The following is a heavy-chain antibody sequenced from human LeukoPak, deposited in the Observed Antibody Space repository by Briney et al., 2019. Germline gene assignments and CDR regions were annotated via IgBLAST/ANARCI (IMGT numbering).Heavy chain of an antibody. CDR1: GFTFSSYS. Sequence: PGGSLRLSCAASGFTFSSYSMNWVRQAPGKGLEWVSYISSSGSTIYYADSVKGRFTISRGNAKNSLYLQMNSLRAEDTAVYYCAELGITMIGGVWGKGTTVTISS. J-gene: IGHJ6*04. CDR3: AELGITMIGGV. V-gene: IGHV3-48*04. CDR2: ISSSGSTI. D-gene: IGHD3-10*02.